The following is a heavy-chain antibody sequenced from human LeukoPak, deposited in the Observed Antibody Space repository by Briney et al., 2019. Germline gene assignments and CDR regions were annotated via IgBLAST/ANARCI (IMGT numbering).Heavy chain of an antibody. CDR3: ALRQLRNYYYYGMDV. CDR2: IIPIFGTA. CDR1: GGTFISYA. D-gene: IGHD3-10*01. Sequence: SVKVYCKASGGTFISYAISWVRQAPGQGLEWMGGIIPIFGTANYAQKFQGRVTITADESTSTAYMELSSLRSEDTAVYYRALRQLRNYYYYGMDVWGQGTTVTVSS. V-gene: IGHV1-69*13. J-gene: IGHJ6*02.